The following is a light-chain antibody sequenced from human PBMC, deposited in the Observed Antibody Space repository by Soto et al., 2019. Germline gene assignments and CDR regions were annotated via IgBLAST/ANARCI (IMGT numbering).Light chain of an antibody. Sequence: EIVMTQSPATLSVSPGERATLSCGASESVSSNLAWHQQKPGQTPRLLIYGASTRATGVPARFSGSGSGTEFTLTISSLQSEDSAVYYCQQYNNWLGAFGQGTQVEIK. J-gene: IGKJ1*01. CDR2: GAS. CDR1: ESVSSN. V-gene: IGKV3-15*01. CDR3: QQYNNWLGA.